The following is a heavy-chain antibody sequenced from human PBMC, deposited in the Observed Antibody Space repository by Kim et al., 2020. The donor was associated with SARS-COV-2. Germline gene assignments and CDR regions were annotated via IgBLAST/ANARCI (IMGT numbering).Heavy chain of an antibody. CDR3: ANAPTRYSYGAFDY. J-gene: IGHJ4*02. Sequence: GGSLRLSCAASRFTFSNYAMSWVRQAPGKGLEWVAAIGGSGGSTYSADSVQGRFTISRDNYKNTQYLQMNSRRAEDTAVYYCANAPTRYSYGAFDYWGQGTLVTVSS. CDR1: RFTFSNYA. V-gene: IGHV3-23*01. D-gene: IGHD5-18*01. CDR2: IGGSGGST.